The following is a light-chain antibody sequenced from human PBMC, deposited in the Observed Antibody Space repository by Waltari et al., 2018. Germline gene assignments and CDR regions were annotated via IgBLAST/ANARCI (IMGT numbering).Light chain of an antibody. CDR1: QGVSSSY. CDR3: QQYGGSPTYT. CDR2: GAS. V-gene: IGKV3-20*01. Sequence: VLTQSPGTLSLSPGERATLSCSASQGVSSSYLAWYQQRPGPAPSLLFFGASSRATGVPARCIGSMSATDVTLTISRREPEDFAVYFCQQYGGSPTYTFGQGTKLEIK. J-gene: IGKJ2*01.